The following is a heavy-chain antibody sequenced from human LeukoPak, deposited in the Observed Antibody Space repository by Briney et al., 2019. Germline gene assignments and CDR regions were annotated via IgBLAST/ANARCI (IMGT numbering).Heavy chain of an antibody. Sequence: SETLSLTCTVSGGSIKGSYWTWIRQPPGKGLECIRYIYYSGATNYNPSLKRRVTISVDTSSNQFSLRLRSVTAADTAVYYCARLFGVRGSGYMDVWGQGTTVTVSS. J-gene: IGHJ6*02. V-gene: IGHV4-59*01. CDR1: GGSIKGSY. D-gene: IGHD3-10*01. CDR2: IYYSGAT. CDR3: ARLFGVRGSGYMDV.